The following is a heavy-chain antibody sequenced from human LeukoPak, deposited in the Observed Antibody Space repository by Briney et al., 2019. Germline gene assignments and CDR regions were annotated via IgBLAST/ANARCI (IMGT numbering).Heavy chain of an antibody. CDR3: ARAVGLHYDSSGYYLGVFDP. CDR2: ISAYNGNT. V-gene: IGHV1-18*01. Sequence: ASVKASCKASGYTFTSYGINWVRQAPGQGLEWMGWISAYNGNTNYAQKLQGRVTMTTDTSTSTAYMELRSLRSDDTAVYYCARAVGLHYDSSGYYLGVFDPWGQGTLVTVSS. J-gene: IGHJ5*02. D-gene: IGHD3-22*01. CDR1: GYTFTSYG.